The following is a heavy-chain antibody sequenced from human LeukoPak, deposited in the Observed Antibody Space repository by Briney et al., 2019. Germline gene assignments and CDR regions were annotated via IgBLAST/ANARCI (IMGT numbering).Heavy chain of an antibody. V-gene: IGHV4-31*03. CDR1: GASVSSGSYY. D-gene: IGHD5-24*01. Sequence: SETLSLTCNVSGASVSSGSYYWSWIRQHPGKGLEWIGYIYYSGSTYYNPSLKSRVTISVDTSKNQFSLKLSSVTAADTAVYYCAREINYVYYWGQGTLVTVSS. CDR3: AREINYVYY. J-gene: IGHJ4*02. CDR2: IYYSGST.